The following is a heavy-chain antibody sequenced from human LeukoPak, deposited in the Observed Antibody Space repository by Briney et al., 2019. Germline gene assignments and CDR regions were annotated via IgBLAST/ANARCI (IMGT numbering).Heavy chain of an antibody. D-gene: IGHD1-1*01. CDR1: GFTFSSYA. V-gene: IGHV3-23*01. CDR2: ISGSGGST. Sequence: GGSLRLSCAASGFTFSSYAMSWVRQAPGKGLEWVSGISGSGGSTYYADSVKGRFTISRDNSNNTLFLQMNSLRAEDTAVYYCAKVRTGHYFDYWGQGTLVTVSS. J-gene: IGHJ4*02. CDR3: AKVRTGHYFDY.